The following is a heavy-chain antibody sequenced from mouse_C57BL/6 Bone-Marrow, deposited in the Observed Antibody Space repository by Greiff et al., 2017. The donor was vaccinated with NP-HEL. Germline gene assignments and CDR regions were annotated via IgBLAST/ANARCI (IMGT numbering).Heavy chain of an antibody. CDR3: TGGYAMDY. J-gene: IGHJ4*01. CDR2: IDPENGDT. CDR1: GFNIKDDY. Sequence: VQLKESGAELVRPGASVKLSCTASGFNIKDDYMHWVKQRPEQGLEWIGWIDPENGDTEYASKFQGKATITADTSSNTAYLQLSSLTSKDTAVYYCTGGYAMDYGGQGTSVTVSA. V-gene: IGHV14-4*01.